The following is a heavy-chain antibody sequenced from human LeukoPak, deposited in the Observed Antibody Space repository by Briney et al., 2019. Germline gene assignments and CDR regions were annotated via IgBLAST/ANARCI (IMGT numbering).Heavy chain of an antibody. V-gene: IGHV4-59*01. CDR1: GGSISSYY. CDR2: IYYSGST. Sequence: SETLSLTCTVSGGSISSYYWSWIQQPPGKGLEWIGYIYYSGSTNYNPSLKSRVTISVDTSKNQFSLKLSSVTAADTAVYYCVANYYDSSGATWGQGTLVTVSS. J-gene: IGHJ5*02. CDR3: VANYYDSSGAT. D-gene: IGHD3-22*01.